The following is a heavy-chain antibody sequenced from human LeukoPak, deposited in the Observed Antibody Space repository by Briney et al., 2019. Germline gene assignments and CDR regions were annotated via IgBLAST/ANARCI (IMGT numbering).Heavy chain of an antibody. CDR3: ARGSTVFGVGKFDY. Sequence: GGSLRLSCAASGFIFSSYAMSWVRQAPGKGLEWVAAISDSGITTYYADSVKGRFTIFRDNSRNTLYLQMNSLRAEDTAVYYCARGSTVFGVGKFDYWGQGTLVTVSS. CDR2: ISDSGITT. V-gene: IGHV3-23*01. J-gene: IGHJ4*02. D-gene: IGHD3-3*01. CDR1: GFIFSSYA.